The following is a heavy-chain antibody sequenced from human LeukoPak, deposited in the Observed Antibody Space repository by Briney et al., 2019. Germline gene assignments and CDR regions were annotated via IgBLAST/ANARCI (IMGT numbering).Heavy chain of an antibody. CDR3: ARGCGDYVWYFDL. Sequence: GASVKVSCKASGYTFTSYAMHWVRQAPGQRLEWMGWINAGNGNTKYSQKFQGRVTITRDTSASTAYMELSSLRSEDTAVYYCARGCGDYVWYFDLWGRGTLVTVSS. CDR1: GYTFTSYA. D-gene: IGHD4-17*01. V-gene: IGHV1-3*01. J-gene: IGHJ2*01. CDR2: INAGNGNT.